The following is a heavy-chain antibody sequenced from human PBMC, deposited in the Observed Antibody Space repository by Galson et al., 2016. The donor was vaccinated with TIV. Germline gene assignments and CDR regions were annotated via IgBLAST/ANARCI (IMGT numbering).Heavy chain of an antibody. Sequence: PALVKPTQTLTLTCTFSGFSLSTSGVAVGWIRQPPGKALEWLALIYWDDDKRYRPSLKSRLTITKDTPKNQVLLTVTNLDPEDTATYYYAHRRSLESAVLDAFDIWGPGTVVPVSS. CDR1: GFSLSTSGVA. J-gene: IGHJ3*02. CDR2: IYWDDDK. CDR3: AHRRSLESAVLDAFDI. V-gene: IGHV2-5*02. D-gene: IGHD3-3*01.